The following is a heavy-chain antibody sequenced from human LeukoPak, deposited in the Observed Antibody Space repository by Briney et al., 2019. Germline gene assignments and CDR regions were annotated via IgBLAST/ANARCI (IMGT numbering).Heavy chain of an antibody. J-gene: IGHJ4*02. V-gene: IGHV3-7*01. D-gene: IGHD1-26*01. Sequence: GGSLRLSCAASGSTFTNSWMAWVRQAPGKGLEWVANIKQDGSTKHYVDSLKGRLTISRDNPKNSLYLQMNSLRADDTAVYYCARDTDGSLDYWGQGILVTVAS. CDR2: IKQDGSTK. CDR3: ARDTDGSLDY. CDR1: GSTFTNSW.